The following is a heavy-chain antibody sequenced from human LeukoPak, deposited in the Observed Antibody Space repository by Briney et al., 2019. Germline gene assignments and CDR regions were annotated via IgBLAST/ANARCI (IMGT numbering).Heavy chain of an antibody. V-gene: IGHV1-18*01. CDR2: ISAYNGNT. Sequence: ASVKVSCKASGYTFTSYGISWVRQAPGQGLEWMGWISAYNGNTNYAQKLQGRVTMTTDTSTSTAYMELRSLRSDDTAVYYCARVRTEWLLSLPQIIYYMDVWGKGTTVTVSS. J-gene: IGHJ6*03. CDR3: ARVRTEWLLSLPQIIYYMDV. D-gene: IGHD3-3*01. CDR1: GYTFTSYG.